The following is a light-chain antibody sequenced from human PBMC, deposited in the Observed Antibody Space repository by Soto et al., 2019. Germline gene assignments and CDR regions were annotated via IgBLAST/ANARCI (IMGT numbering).Light chain of an antibody. Sequence: EIALTQSPGTLSLSPGERATLSCRASQSLNSNFLAWYQQKPGQAPRLLIFGASNRATGIPDRFSGSGSGTDFTLTISRLEPEGFAVYDCQPYGDSLYTFGQETKLESK. V-gene: IGKV3-20*01. CDR1: QSLNSNF. J-gene: IGKJ2*01. CDR2: GAS. CDR3: QPYGDSLYT.